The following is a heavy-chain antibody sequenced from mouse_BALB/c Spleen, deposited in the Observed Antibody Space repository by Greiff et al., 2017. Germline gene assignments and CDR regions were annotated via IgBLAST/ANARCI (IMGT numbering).Heavy chain of an antibody. CDR2: INPGSGGT. V-gene: IGHV1-54*02. J-gene: IGHJ2*01. D-gene: IGHD2-1*01. Sequence: QVQLQQSGAELVRPGTSVKVSCKASGYAFTNYLIEWVKQRPGQGLEWIGVINPGSGGTNYNEKFKGKATLTADKSSNTAYMQLSSLTSEDSAVYFCARRGVLWYPLDYWGQGTTLTVSS. CDR3: ARRGVLWYPLDY. CDR1: GYAFTNYL.